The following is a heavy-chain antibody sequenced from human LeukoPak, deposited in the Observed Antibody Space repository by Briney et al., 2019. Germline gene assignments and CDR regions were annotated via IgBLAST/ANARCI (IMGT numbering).Heavy chain of an antibody. CDR1: GFTFSSYS. J-gene: IGHJ4*02. CDR3: ARLCDGYYFDY. V-gene: IGHV3-21*01. Sequence: GGSLRLSCAASGFTFSSYSMNWVRQAPGKGLEWVSSISSSSSYIYYADSVKGRLTISRDNAKNSLYLQMNSLRAEDTAVYYCARLCDGYYFDYWGQGTLVTVSS. CDR2: ISSSSSYI.